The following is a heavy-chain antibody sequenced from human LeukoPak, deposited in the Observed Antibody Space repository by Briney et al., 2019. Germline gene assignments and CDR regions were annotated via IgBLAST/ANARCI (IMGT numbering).Heavy chain of an antibody. CDR1: GGSFSGYY. V-gene: IGHV4-34*01. Sequence: PSETLSLTCAVYGGSFSGYYWSWIRQPPGKGLEWIGEINHSGSTNYNPSLKSRVTISVDTSKNQFSLKLSSVTAADTAVYYCARGRGFTIFGVVLFDPWGQGTLVTVSS. D-gene: IGHD3-3*01. J-gene: IGHJ5*02. CDR3: ARGRGFTIFGVVLFDP. CDR2: INHSGST.